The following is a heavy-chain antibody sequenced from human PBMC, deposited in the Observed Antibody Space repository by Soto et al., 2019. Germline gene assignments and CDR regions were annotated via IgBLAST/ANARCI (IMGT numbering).Heavy chain of an antibody. CDR3: ARGWDANS. CDR2: IYNSVIT. V-gene: IGHV4-61*01. D-gene: IGHD6-19*01. J-gene: IGHJ4*02. Sequence: QVLMHESGPGLVKPSETLSLTCTVSGASVSSGNQYWSWIRQPPGKRLEWIGFIYNSVITNYSPSHKSRVSISADTSRNQFSLKMSSVTAADTAVYYCARGWDANSWGQGALVTVSS. CDR1: GASVSSGNQY.